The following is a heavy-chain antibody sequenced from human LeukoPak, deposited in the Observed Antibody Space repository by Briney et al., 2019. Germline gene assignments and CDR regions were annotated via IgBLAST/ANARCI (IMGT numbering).Heavy chain of an antibody. CDR3: ARGGMVRGVQFDY. CDR2: IYHSGST. CDR1: GGSISSGGYS. V-gene: IGHV4-30-2*01. D-gene: IGHD3-10*01. Sequence: SQTLSLTCAVSGGSISSGGYSWSWIRQPPGKGLEWIGYIYHSGSTYYNPSLKSRVTISVDRSKNQFSLKLSSVTAADTAVYYCARGGMVRGVQFDYWGQGTLVIVSS. J-gene: IGHJ4*02.